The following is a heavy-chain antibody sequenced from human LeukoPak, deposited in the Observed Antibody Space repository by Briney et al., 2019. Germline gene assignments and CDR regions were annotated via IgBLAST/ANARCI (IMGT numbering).Heavy chain of an antibody. V-gene: IGHV4-34*01. Sequence: PSETLSLTCTVYGGSFSGHYWSWIRQPPGKGLEWIGEINHSGSTNYNPSLKSRVTISVDTSKNQFSLKLNSVTAADTAVYYCARGRPYDSSGDYWGQGTLVTVSS. J-gene: IGHJ4*02. CDR2: INHSGST. D-gene: IGHD3-22*01. CDR1: GGSFSGHY. CDR3: ARGRPYDSSGDY.